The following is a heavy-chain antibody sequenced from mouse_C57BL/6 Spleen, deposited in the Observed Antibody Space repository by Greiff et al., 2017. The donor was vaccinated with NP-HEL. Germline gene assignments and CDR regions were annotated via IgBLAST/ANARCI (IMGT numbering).Heavy chain of an antibody. CDR2: IDPSDSYT. CDR1: GYTFTSYW. Sequence: VQLQQPGAELVKPGASVKLSCKASGYTFTSYWMQWVKQRPGQGLEWIGEIDPSDSYTNYNQKFKGKATLTVDTSSSTAYMQLSSLTSEDSAVYYCARRHYDYGWFAYWGQGTLVTVSA. CDR3: ARRHYDYGWFAY. D-gene: IGHD2-4*01. J-gene: IGHJ3*01. V-gene: IGHV1-50*01.